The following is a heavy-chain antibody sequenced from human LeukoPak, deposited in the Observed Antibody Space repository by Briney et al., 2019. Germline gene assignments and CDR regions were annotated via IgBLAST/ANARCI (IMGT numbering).Heavy chain of an antibody. CDR2: ISSSSSTI. J-gene: IGHJ4*02. CDR1: GFTFSSYS. Sequence: PGGSLRLSCAASGFTFSSYSMNWVRQAPGKGLEWVSYISSSSSTIYYADSVKGRFTISRDNAKNSLYLQMNSLRAEDTAVYYCARDPEIAAGTFDYWGQGTLVTVSS. CDR3: ARDPEIAAGTFDY. D-gene: IGHD6-13*01. V-gene: IGHV3-48*04.